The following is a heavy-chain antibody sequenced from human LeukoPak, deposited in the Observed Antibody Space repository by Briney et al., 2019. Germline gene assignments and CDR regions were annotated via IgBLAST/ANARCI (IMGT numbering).Heavy chain of an antibody. J-gene: IGHJ4*02. V-gene: IGHV3-23*01. CDR2: ISRSGDTT. CDR1: GFVFSTYA. D-gene: IGHD2-8*01. Sequence: HPGRSLRLSCAASGFVFSTYAMGWVRQAPGKGLEWVSAISRSGDTTYDADSVKGQFTISRDNSKNTLDLQMSSLRAEDTAMYHCAKVKALDAVASYFDYWGQGTLVTVSS. CDR3: AKVKALDAVASYFDY.